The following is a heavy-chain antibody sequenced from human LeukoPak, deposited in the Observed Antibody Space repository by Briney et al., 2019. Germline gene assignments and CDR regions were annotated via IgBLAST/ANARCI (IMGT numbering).Heavy chain of an antibody. CDR2: ISYDGRNE. J-gene: IGHJ4*02. CDR3: AKDKPIDY. D-gene: IGHD1-14*01. V-gene: IGHV3-30*18. Sequence: LEWVAVISYDGRNEHYADSVKGRFTISRDNSKNTVFLQMNTLRTEDTAVYFCAKDKPIDYWGQGTLVTVSS.